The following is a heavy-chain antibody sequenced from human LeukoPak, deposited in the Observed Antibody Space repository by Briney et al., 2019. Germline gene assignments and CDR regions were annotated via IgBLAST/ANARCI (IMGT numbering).Heavy chain of an antibody. CDR1: GFTFSSYA. CDR2: ISGSGGST. J-gene: IGHJ5*02. Sequence: GGSLRLSCAASGFTFSSYAMSWVRQAPGKGLEWVSAISGSGGSTYYADSVKGRFTISRDNSKNTLYLQMNSLRAEDTAVYYCAKLVPSDDFWSGYLGWFDPWGPGTLVTVSS. D-gene: IGHD3-3*01. CDR3: AKLVPSDDFWSGYLGWFDP. V-gene: IGHV3-23*01.